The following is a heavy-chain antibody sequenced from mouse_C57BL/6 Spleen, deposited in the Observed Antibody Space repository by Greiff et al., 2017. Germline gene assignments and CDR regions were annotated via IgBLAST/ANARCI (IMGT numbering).Heavy chain of an antibody. CDR1: GYTFTSYW. CDR3: ARRVGRAMDY. J-gene: IGHJ4*01. D-gene: IGHD4-1*01. Sequence: QVQLKQPGAELVMPGASVKLSCKASGYTFTSYWMHWVKQRPGQGLEWIGEIDPSDSYTNYNQKFKGKSTLTVDKSSSTAYMQLSSLTSEDSAVYYCARRVGRAMDYWGQGTSVTVSS. V-gene: IGHV1-69*01. CDR2: IDPSDSYT.